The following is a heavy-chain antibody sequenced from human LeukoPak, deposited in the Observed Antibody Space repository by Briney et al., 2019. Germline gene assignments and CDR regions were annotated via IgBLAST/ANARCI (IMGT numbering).Heavy chain of an antibody. CDR1: GFTFRNYD. V-gene: IGHV3-21*01. CDR3: ARDKGGDYFDY. Sequence: GGSLRLSCAASGFTFRNYDIHWIRQAPGKGLEWVSSIDTDGTYIHYADSVKGRFTISRDNAKNTLYLQMNSLRAEDTAVYYCARDKGGDYFDYWGQGNLVTVSS. D-gene: IGHD1-26*01. J-gene: IGHJ4*02. CDR2: IDTDGTYI.